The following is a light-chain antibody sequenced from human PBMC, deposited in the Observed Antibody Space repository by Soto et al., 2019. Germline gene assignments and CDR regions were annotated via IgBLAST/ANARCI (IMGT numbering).Light chain of an antibody. CDR2: GNN. V-gene: IGLV1-40*01. CDR1: SSNIGAADD. J-gene: IGLJ3*02. Sequence: QAVVTQPPSLSGAPGLRVTISCTGSSSNIGAADDVHWYQQLPGTAPKLLLYGNNNRPSGVPDRFSGSKSGTSASLAITGLQAEDEAEYYCQSYDSSLSGWVFGGGTKLTVL. CDR3: QSYDSSLSGWV.